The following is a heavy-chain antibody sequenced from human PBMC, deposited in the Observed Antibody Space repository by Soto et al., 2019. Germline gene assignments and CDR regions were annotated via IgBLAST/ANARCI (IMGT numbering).Heavy chain of an antibody. CDR1: GGRLTNKSYY. CDR3: VSQRTTVPTQAYFDY. CDR2: VYYRGRS. Sequence: DTVSLTCIVPGGRLTNKSYYGGWIRQSPGKGLEWIGSVYYRGRSYSKSSVKSRVTISVDTSKNRFSLSLNSVTASDTAVYFCVSQRTTVPTQAYFDYWGPGALVPVSS. D-gene: IGHD4-17*01. J-gene: IGHJ4*02. V-gene: IGHV4-39*01.